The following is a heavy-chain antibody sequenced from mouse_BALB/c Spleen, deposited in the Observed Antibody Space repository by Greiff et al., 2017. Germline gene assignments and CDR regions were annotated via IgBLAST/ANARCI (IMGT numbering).Heavy chain of an antibody. CDR2: ISYSGST. CDR3: ARGGISY. V-gene: IGHV3-2*02. CDR1: GYSITSDYA. J-gene: IGHJ3*01. Sequence: EVKLMESGPGLVKPSQSLSLTCTVTGYSITSDYAWNWIRQFPGNKLEWMGYISYSGSTSYNPSLKSRISITRDTSKNQFFLQLNSVTTEDTATYYCARGGISYWGQGTLVTVSA.